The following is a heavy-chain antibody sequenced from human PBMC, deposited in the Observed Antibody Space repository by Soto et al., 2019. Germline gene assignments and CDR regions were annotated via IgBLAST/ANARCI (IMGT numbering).Heavy chain of an antibody. CDR1: GGSFGGYY. J-gene: IGHJ4*02. Sequence: SETLSLTCAVYGGSFGGYYWSWIRQPPGKGLEWIGEINHSGSTNYNPSLKSRVTISVDTSKNQFSLKLSSVTAADTAVYYCARNTLKADYWGQGTLVTVSS. D-gene: IGHD2-15*01. CDR3: ARNTLKADY. V-gene: IGHV4-34*01. CDR2: INHSGST.